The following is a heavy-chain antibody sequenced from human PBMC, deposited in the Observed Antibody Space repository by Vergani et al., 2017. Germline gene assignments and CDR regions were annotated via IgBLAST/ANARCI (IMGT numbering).Heavy chain of an antibody. V-gene: IGHV1-69*04. CDR3: ATDSLWSGYFPN. CDR1: GGTFSSYA. Sequence: QVQLVQSGAEVKKPGSSVKVSCKASGGTFSSYAISWVRQAPGQGLEWMGRIIPILGIANYAQKFQGRVTITADKSTSTAYMELSSLRSEDTAVYYCATDSLWSGYFPNWGQGTLVTVSS. CDR2: IIPILGIA. J-gene: IGHJ4*02. D-gene: IGHD3-3*01.